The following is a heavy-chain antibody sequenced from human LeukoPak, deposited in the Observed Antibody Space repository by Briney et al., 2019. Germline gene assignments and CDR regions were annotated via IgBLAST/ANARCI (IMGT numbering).Heavy chain of an antibody. V-gene: IGHV1-69*04. CDR3: ARAFDYKGWFDP. Sequence: ASVKVSCKASGGTFSSYAISWVRQAPGQGLEWMGRIIPILGIANYAQKFQGRVTITADKSTSTAYMELSSLRSEDTAVYYCARAFDYKGWFDPWGQGTLVTVSS. CDR1: GGTFSSYA. CDR2: IIPILGIA. J-gene: IGHJ5*02. D-gene: IGHD4-11*01.